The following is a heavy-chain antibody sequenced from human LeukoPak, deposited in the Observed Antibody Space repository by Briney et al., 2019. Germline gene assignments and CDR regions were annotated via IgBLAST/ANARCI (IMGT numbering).Heavy chain of an antibody. CDR1: GFTFSSYA. D-gene: IGHD6-13*01. CDR3: AKDSSSWTSYNWSDP. Sequence: GGSLRLSCAASGFTFSSYAMSWVRQAPGKGLEWVSAISGSGGSTYYADSVKGRFTISRDNSKNTLYLQMNSLRAEDTAVYYCAKDSSSWTSYNWSDPWGQGTLVTVSS. V-gene: IGHV3-23*01. J-gene: IGHJ5*02. CDR2: ISGSGGST.